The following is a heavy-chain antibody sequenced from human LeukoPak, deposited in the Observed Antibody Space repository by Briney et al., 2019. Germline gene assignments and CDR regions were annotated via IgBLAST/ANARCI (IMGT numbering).Heavy chain of an antibody. D-gene: IGHD7-27*01. CDR2: MNPNSGGT. CDR1: GYTFTSYD. Sequence: ASVKVSCKASGYTFTSYDINWVRQATGQGLEWMGWMNPNSGGTNYAQKFQGRVTMTRDTSISTAYMELSRLRSDDTAVYYCARSLTGDLWGQGTMVTVSS. J-gene: IGHJ3*01. V-gene: IGHV1-2*02. CDR3: ARSLTGDL.